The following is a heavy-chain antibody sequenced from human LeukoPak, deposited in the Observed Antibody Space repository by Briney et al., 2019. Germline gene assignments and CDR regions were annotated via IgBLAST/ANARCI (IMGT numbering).Heavy chain of an antibody. CDR2: ILYDGSDK. Sequence: GGSLRLSCAASGFIFSTYGMHWVRQAPGKGLEWVAVILYDGSDKYFVDSVKGRLTISRDNSKNTLYLQMNSLRAEDTAVYYCAKSRGSLAAAAPDYWGQGTLVTVSS. CDR3: AKSRGSLAAAAPDY. CDR1: GFIFSTYG. D-gene: IGHD6-13*01. J-gene: IGHJ4*02. V-gene: IGHV3-30*18.